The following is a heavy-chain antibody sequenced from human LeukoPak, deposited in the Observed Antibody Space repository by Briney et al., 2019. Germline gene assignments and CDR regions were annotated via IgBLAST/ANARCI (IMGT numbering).Heavy chain of an antibody. V-gene: IGHV1-18*01. CDR3: ARRCSSTSCPGGFDY. CDR1: GYTFTSYG. CDR2: ISAYNGNT. J-gene: IGHJ4*02. Sequence: ASVKVSCKASGYTFTSYGISWVRQAPGQGLEWMGWISAYNGNTNYAQKLQGRVTMTTDTSTSTAYMELRSLRSDDTAVYYCARRCSSTSCPGGFDYWGQGTLVTVSS. D-gene: IGHD2-2*01.